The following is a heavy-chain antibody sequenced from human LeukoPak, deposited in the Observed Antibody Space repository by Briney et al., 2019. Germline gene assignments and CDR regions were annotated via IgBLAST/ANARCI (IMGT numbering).Heavy chain of an antibody. CDR2: ISGSGGST. V-gene: IGHV3-23*01. D-gene: IGHD2-21*02. Sequence: GGSLRLSCAASGFTFSSYAMSWVRQAPGKGREWVSAISGSGGSTYYADSVKGRFTISRDNSKNTLYLQMNSLRAEDTAVYYCAKDSFPVVVTAVLDYWGQGTLVTVSS. J-gene: IGHJ4*02. CDR1: GFTFSSYA. CDR3: AKDSFPVVVTAVLDY.